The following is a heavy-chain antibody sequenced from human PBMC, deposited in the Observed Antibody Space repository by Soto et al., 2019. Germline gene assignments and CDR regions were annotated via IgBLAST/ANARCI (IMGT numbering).Heavy chain of an antibody. CDR1: GFTFSSYA. D-gene: IGHD2-21*02. CDR3: ARGGEYIVVVTAQFDS. J-gene: IGHJ4*02. Sequence: QVQLVESGGGVVQPGRSLRLSCAASGFTFSSYAMHWVRQAPGKGLEWVAVISYDGSNKYYADSVNGRLTISRDNSKTTLYLQMNSPRSVYTAVYYCARGGEYIVVVTAQFDSLGQGTLDTVSS. V-gene: IGHV3-30-3*01. CDR2: ISYDGSNK.